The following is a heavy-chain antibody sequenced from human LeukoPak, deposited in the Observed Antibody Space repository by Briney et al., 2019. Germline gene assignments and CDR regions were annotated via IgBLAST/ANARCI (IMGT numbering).Heavy chain of an antibody. CDR2: FDPEDGET. Sequence: ASVKVSCKVSGYTLTELSMHWVRQAPAKGLEWMGGFDPEDGETIYAQMFQGRVTMTEDTSTDTAYMELSSLRSEDTAVYYCARGHTFYDSSGYYYASYYMDVWGKGTTVTVSS. J-gene: IGHJ6*03. CDR1: GYTLTELS. CDR3: ARGHTFYDSSGYYYASYYMDV. V-gene: IGHV1-24*01. D-gene: IGHD3-22*01.